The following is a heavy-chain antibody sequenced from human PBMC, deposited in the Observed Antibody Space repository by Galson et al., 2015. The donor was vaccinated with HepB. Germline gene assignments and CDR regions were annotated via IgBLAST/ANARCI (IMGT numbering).Heavy chain of an antibody. D-gene: IGHD6-13*01. J-gene: IGHJ4*02. Sequence: SLRLSCAASGFTFSSYGMHWVRQAPGKGLEWVAVISYDGSNKYYADSVKGRFTISRDNSKNTLYLQMNSLRAEDTAVYYCAKDGGSSWYYFDYWGQGTLVTVSS. V-gene: IGHV3-30*18. CDR1: GFTFSSYG. CDR3: AKDGGSSWYYFDY. CDR2: ISYDGSNK.